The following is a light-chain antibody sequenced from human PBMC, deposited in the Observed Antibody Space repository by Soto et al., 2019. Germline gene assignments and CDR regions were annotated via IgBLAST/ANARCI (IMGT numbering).Light chain of an antibody. Sequence: EIVLKHSPGTLSLSPCEGATLSCRASQSVSNNYLAWYQQKPGHAPRLLIYGASNRATGIPERFSGSGSGTDFTLTISRLEPEDFAVYYCQQYGSSGTFGQGTKVDIK. CDR2: GAS. J-gene: IGKJ1*01. CDR1: QSVSNNY. V-gene: IGKV3-20*01. CDR3: QQYGSSGT.